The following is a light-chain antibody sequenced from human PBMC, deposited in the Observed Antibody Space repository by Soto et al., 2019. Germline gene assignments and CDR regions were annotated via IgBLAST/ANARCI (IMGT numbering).Light chain of an antibody. CDR3: QHYHGWPIT. CDR2: ADS. J-gene: IGKJ5*01. V-gene: IGKV3D-15*01. Sequence: EIVLTQPPATLSLSPGETATLSCRASQSVSGYIGWYQQKPGQAPRLLIYADSNRATGIPARFSGSGSGTEFTLTISSLQSEDFAVYYCQHYHGWPITFGQGARLEIK. CDR1: QSVSGY.